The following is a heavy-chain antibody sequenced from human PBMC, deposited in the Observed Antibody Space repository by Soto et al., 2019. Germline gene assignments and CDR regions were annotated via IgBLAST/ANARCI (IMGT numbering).Heavy chain of an antibody. Sequence: GGSLRLSCAASGFTFSSYSMNWVRQAPGKGLEWVSSISSSSSYIYYADSVKGRFTISRDNAKNSLYLQMNSLRAEDTAVYYCARDVAPRHSMAPDGDWFDPWGQGTLVTVSS. D-gene: IGHD7-27*01. CDR1: GFTFSSYS. CDR2: ISSSSSYI. V-gene: IGHV3-21*01. CDR3: ARDVAPRHSMAPDGDWFDP. J-gene: IGHJ5*02.